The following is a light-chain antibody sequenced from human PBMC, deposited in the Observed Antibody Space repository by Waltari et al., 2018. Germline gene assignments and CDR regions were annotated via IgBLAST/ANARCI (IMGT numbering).Light chain of an antibody. CDR2: DVS. V-gene: IGLV2-11*01. J-gene: IGLJ3*02. Sequence: QSALTQPRSVSGSPGQSVTISCTGTSSDVGGYNYVSWYQQHPGKAPKLLIYDVSKRPSGVPDRFSGSKSGNTASLTISGLQAEDEADYYCCSYAYTYWLFGRGTKLTVL. CDR1: SSDVGGYNY. CDR3: CSYAYTYWL.